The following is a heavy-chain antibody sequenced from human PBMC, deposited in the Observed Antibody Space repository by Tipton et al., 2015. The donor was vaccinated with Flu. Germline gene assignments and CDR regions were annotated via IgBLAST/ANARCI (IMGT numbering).Heavy chain of an antibody. V-gene: IGHV3-49*04. J-gene: IGHJ3*02. Sequence: SLRLSCTASGFTFGDYAMSWVRQAPGKGLVWVGFIRSKAYGGTTEYAASVKGRFTISRDDSKSIAYLQMNSLKTEDTAVYYCTRTAYYYDLPPGAFDIWGQGTMVTVSS. D-gene: IGHD3-22*01. CDR3: TRTAYYYDLPPGAFDI. CDR1: GFTFGDYA. CDR2: IRSKAYGGTT.